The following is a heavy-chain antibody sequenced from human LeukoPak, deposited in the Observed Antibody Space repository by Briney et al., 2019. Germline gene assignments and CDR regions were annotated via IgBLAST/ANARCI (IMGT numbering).Heavy chain of an antibody. CDR2: IYHSGST. CDR1: GGSISSGGYS. CDR3: ARDRGIATAAFDI. J-gene: IGHJ3*02. V-gene: IGHV4-30-2*01. D-gene: IGHD2-15*01. Sequence: SETLSLTCAVSGGSISSGGYSWSWIRQPPGKGLEWIGYIYHSGSTYYNPSLKSRVTISVDRSKNQFSLKLSSVTAADTAVYYCARDRGIATAAFDIWGQGTMVTVPS.